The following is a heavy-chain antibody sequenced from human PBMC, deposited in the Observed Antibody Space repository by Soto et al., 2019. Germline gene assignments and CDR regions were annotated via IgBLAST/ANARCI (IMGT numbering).Heavy chain of an antibody. Sequence: QVQLVQSGGEVKKPGASVKVSCKTSGYSFTTYGISWVRQAPGQGLEWMGWISAYNGNTNYAQKLQGRVTMTTDTSTTTAYMELGSLRSDDTVVYYCAREGPAPYYYYGMDVWGQGSTVTVSS. CDR2: ISAYNGNT. V-gene: IGHV1-18*01. CDR3: AREGPAPYYYYGMDV. J-gene: IGHJ6*02. CDR1: GYSFTTYG.